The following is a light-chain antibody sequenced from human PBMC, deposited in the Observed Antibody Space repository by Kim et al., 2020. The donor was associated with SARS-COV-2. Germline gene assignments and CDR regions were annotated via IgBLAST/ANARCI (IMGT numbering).Light chain of an antibody. V-gene: IGKV3-15*01. J-gene: IGKJ1*01. Sequence: VSPGKKATLSCRASQSVSTRLAWYQKKPGQAPRLLIYGSYARVTGIPARFSGSGSGTEFTLTISSLQSEDFAVYYCQQYNDWPRTFGQGTKVDIK. CDR3: QQYNDWPRT. CDR1: QSVSTR. CDR2: GSY.